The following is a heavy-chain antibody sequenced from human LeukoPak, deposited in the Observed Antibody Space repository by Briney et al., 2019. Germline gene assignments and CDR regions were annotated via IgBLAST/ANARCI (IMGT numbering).Heavy chain of an antibody. D-gene: IGHD3-10*01. J-gene: IGHJ4*02. V-gene: IGHV3-30*03. CDR1: GFIFNAHS. CDR2: TSYDGTNE. CDR3: ARPIDNGSGSYYFPY. Sequence: QPGGSLRLSCAASGFIFNAHSINWVRQAPGKGLEWVAVTSYDGTNEYYADSVKGRLTISRDNSKNTLYMQMNSLRPEDTAVYYCARPIDNGSGSYYFPYWGQGTLVTVSS.